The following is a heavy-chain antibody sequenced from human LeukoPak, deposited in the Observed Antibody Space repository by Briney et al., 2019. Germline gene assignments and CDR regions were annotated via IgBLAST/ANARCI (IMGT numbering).Heavy chain of an antibody. CDR2: MNPNSGNT. J-gene: IGHJ5*02. Sequence: ASVKVSCKASGYTFTSYDINWVRQATGQGLEWMGWMNPNSGNTGYAQKFQGRVTITRNTSISTAYMELSSLRSEDTAVYYCARGGVAIPAANNWFDPWGQGTLVTVSS. D-gene: IGHD2-2*01. CDR3: ARGGVAIPAANNWFDP. V-gene: IGHV1-8*03. CDR1: GYTFTSYD.